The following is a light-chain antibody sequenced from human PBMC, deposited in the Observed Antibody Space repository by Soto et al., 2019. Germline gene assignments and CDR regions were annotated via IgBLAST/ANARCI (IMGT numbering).Light chain of an antibody. Sequence: QSVLTQHPSASGSPGQSVTISCTGTSSDVGGYNYVSWYQQHPGKAPKLMIYEVSERPSGVPDRFSGSKSSNTASLTVSGLQAEDEADYYCSSYAGSNNFVFGTGTRSPS. CDR3: SSYAGSNNFV. CDR2: EVS. CDR1: SSDVGGYNY. V-gene: IGLV2-8*01. J-gene: IGLJ1*01.